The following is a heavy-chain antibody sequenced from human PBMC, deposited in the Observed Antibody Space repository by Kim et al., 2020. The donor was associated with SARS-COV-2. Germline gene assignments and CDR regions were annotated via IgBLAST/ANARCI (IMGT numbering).Heavy chain of an antibody. J-gene: IGHJ4*02. CDR2: IYYSGST. D-gene: IGHD1-26*01. CDR1: GGSISSSSYY. V-gene: IGHV4-39*07. CDR3: ARVGKWELRIDY. Sequence: SETLSLTCTVSGGSISSSSYYWGWIRQPPGKGLEWIGSIYYSGSTYYNPSLKSRVTISVDTSKNQFSLKLSSVTAADTAVYYCARVGKWELRIDYWGQGTLVTVSS.